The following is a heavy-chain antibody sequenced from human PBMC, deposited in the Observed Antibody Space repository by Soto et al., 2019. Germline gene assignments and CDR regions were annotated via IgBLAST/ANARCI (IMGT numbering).Heavy chain of an antibody. Sequence: QPGGSLRLSCAASGFTFSSYVMHWVRQAPGKGLEWVAVISYDGSNKYYADSVKGRFTISRDNSKNTLYLQMNSLRAEDTAVYYCAKLSDGENDFDSWGQGPMATVSS. CDR2: ISYDGSNK. D-gene: IGHD7-27*01. CDR1: GFTFSSYV. J-gene: IGHJ4*02. CDR3: AKLSDGENDFDS. V-gene: IGHV3-30*18.